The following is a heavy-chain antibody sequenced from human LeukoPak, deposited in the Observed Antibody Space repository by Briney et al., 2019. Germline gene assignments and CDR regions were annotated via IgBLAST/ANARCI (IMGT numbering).Heavy chain of an antibody. J-gene: IGHJ4*02. CDR2: ISGSGGST. D-gene: IGHD6-19*01. CDR3: AKGLYSSGWSDFDY. V-gene: IGHV3-23*01. Sequence: PGGSLRLSCAASGFTFSSYAMSWVRQAPGKGLEWVSAISGSGGSTYYADSVKGRFTISRDNSKNTLYLQMNSLRAEDTAVCYCAKGLYSSGWSDFDYWGQGTLVTVSS. CDR1: GFTFSSYA.